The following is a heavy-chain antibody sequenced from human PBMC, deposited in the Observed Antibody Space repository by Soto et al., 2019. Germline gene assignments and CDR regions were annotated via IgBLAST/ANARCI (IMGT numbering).Heavy chain of an antibody. CDR1: GFTFSSYG. V-gene: IGHV3-33*01. CDR2: IWYDGSNK. Sequence: QVQLVESGGGVVQPGRSLRLSCAASGFTFSSYGMHWVRQAPGKGLEWVAVIWYDGSNKYYADSVKGRFTISRDNSKNTPYLQMNSLRAEDTAVYYCARPFSRRSAYFDYGGQGTLVTVSS. J-gene: IGHJ4*02. D-gene: IGHD2-2*01. CDR3: ARPFSRRSAYFDY.